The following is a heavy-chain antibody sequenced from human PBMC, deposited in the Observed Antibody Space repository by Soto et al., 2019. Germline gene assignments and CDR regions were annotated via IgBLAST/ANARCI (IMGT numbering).Heavy chain of an antibody. CDR3: ARDNCSSTSCYFLMREVDGMDV. Sequence: QVQLVQSGAEVKKPGSSVKVSCTASGGTFSSYAISWVRQAPGQGLEWMGGIIPIFGTANYAQKFQGRVTITADISTSTAYMELSSLRSGDTAVYYCARDNCSSTSCYFLMREVDGMDVWGQGTTVTVSS. CDR1: GGTFSSYA. V-gene: IGHV1-69*06. D-gene: IGHD2-2*01. CDR2: IIPIFGTA. J-gene: IGHJ6*02.